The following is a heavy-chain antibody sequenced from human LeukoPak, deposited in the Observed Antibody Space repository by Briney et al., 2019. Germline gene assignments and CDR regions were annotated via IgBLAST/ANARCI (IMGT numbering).Heavy chain of an antibody. CDR2: IFYTGNT. CDR3: ARLNKPGWFDP. Sequence: PSETLSLTCTVSDGSISSSNYYWAWIRQPPGKGLEWIANIFYTGNTYYNPSLKSRVTISIDTSKNQFSLRLNSVTATDTAVYYCARLNKPGWFDPWGQGTLVTVSS. V-gene: IGHV4-39*01. D-gene: IGHD1-14*01. CDR1: DGSISSSNYY. J-gene: IGHJ5*02.